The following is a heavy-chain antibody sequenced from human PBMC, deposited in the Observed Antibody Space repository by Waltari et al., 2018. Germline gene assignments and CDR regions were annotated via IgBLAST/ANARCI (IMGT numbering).Heavy chain of an antibody. V-gene: IGHV1-69*01. Sequence: QVQLVQSGAEVKKPGSSVKFSCQASGGTFSGDAISWVRQAPGQGLEWMGGVIPIFGTANYAQKFQGRVTITADESTSTAYMELSSLRSEDTAVYYCARDLGPLLRGFDYWGQGTLVTVSS. CDR2: VIPIFGTA. CDR1: GGTFSGDA. D-gene: IGHD7-27*01. J-gene: IGHJ4*02. CDR3: ARDLGPLLRGFDY.